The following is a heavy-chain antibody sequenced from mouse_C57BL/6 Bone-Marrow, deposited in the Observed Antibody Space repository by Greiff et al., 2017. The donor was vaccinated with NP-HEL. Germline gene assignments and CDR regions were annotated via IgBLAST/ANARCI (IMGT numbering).Heavy chain of an antibody. CDR1: GFNIKDDY. J-gene: IGHJ3*01. D-gene: IGHD2-3*01. CDR3: SNDGYRAY. Sequence: VQLQQSGAELVRPGASVKLSCTASGFNIKDDYMHWVKQRPEQGLEWIGWIDPENGDTEYASKFQGKATITADTSSNTAYLQLSSLTSEDTAVYYCSNDGYRAYWGQGTLVTVSA. V-gene: IGHV14-4*01. CDR2: IDPENGDT.